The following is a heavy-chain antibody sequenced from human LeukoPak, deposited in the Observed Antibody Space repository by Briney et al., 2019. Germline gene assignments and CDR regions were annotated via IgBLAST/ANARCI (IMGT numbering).Heavy chain of an antibody. CDR2: IYYSGST. J-gene: IGHJ3*02. Sequence: SETLSLTCTVSGGSISSYYWSWIRQPPGKGLEWIGYIYYSGSTNYNPSLKSRVTISVDTSKNQFSLKLSSLTAADTAVYYCATLSTYYYDSSGYLDAFDIWGQGTMVTVSS. D-gene: IGHD3-22*01. CDR1: GGSISSYY. V-gene: IGHV4-59*08. CDR3: ATLSTYYYDSSGYLDAFDI.